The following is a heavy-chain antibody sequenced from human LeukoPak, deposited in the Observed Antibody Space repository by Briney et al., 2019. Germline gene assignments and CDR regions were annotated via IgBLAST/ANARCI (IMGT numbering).Heavy chain of an antibody. D-gene: IGHD3-22*01. CDR3: ARVGSSGPYAFDY. Sequence: GGSLRLSCAASGFTFSSYAMHWVRQAPGKGLEWVAVISYDGNNKYYVDSVKGRFTISRDNSKNTLYLQMNSLRAEDTAVYYCARVGSSGPYAFDYWGQGTLVTVSS. J-gene: IGHJ4*02. CDR2: ISYDGNNK. CDR1: GFTFSSYA. V-gene: IGHV3-30-3*01.